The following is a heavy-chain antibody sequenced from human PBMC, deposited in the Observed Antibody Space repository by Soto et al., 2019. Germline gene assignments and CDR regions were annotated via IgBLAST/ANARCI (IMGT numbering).Heavy chain of an antibody. D-gene: IGHD3-22*01. Sequence: PSETLSLTCTVSGGSISSGGYYWSWIRQHPGKGLEWIGYIYYSGSTYYNPSLKSRVTISVDTSKNQFSLKLSSVTAADTAVYYCPRTDSRDEIDPWGQGTLVTVYS. J-gene: IGHJ5*02. CDR1: GGSISSGGYY. CDR3: PRTDSRDEIDP. CDR2: IYYSGST. V-gene: IGHV4-31*03.